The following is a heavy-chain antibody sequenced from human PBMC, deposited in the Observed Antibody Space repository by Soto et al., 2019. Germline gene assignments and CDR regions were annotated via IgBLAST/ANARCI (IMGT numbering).Heavy chain of an antibody. D-gene: IGHD6-19*01. CDR2: IYYSGST. Sequence: QVQLQESGPGLVKPSETLSLNCTVSGGPISSYYWSWIRQSPGKGLEWIGYIYYSGSTNYNPSLKSRVTISVDTCKNQFSLELSSVTAADTAVYYCARGSSGWPPRLDYWCQGTLVTVSS. J-gene: IGHJ4*02. V-gene: IGHV4-59*01. CDR3: ARGSSGWPPRLDY. CDR1: GGPISSYY.